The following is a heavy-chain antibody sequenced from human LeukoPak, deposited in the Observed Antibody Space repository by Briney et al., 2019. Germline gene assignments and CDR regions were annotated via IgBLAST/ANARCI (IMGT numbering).Heavy chain of an antibody. CDR3: ARGTVTAPDY. CDR2: IYSGGNT. J-gene: IGHJ4*02. CDR1: GFSVSNTY. V-gene: IGHV3-53*01. Sequence: GGSLKLSCAASGFSVSNTYMSWVRQAPGKGLEWVSIIYSGGNTYYADSVKGRFTISRDNFKNTLYLQMNRLRPEDTAVYYCARGTVTAPDYWGQGTLVTVSS. D-gene: IGHD2-21*02.